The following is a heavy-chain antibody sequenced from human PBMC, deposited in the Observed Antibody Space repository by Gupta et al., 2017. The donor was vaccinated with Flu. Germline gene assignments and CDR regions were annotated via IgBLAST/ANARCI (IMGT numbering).Heavy chain of an antibody. CDR1: SSNSCA. V-gene: IGHV6-1*01. CDR2: TYFRSKWYS. Sequence: SSNSCAWNCIRQSPSRGLEWLGRTYFRSKWYSDYAQSVKSRIIINPDTSKNQFSLQLNSVTPDDTAVYYCENWGGARECGSWGQGTRVTVSS. J-gene: IGHJ5*02. CDR3: ENWGGARECGS. D-gene: IGHD3-16*01.